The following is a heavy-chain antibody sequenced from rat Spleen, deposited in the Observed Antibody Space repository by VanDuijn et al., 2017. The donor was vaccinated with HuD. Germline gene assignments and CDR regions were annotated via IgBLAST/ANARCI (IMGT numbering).Heavy chain of an antibody. J-gene: IGHJ2*01. CDR2: IWGDGTT. V-gene: IGHV2-13*01. CDR1: GFSLTSYG. CDR3: TRSDY. Sequence: QVQLKESGLGLVQPSQTLSLTCTVSGFSLTSYGVSWVRPPPGKGLEWMGGIWGDGTTNYNSALKSRLSISRDTSKSQVFLKVNSLQTEDTAIYFCTRSDYWGQGVMVTVSS.